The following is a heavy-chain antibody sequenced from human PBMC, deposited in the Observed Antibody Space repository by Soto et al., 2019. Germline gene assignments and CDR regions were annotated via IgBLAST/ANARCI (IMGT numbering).Heavy chain of an antibody. J-gene: IGHJ5*02. CDR1: GFSFSSYA. CDR2: ISHDGINK. CDR3: ARVMYSSDYFVKCFDP. D-gene: IGHD6-19*01. Sequence: QVRLVESGGGVVQPGRSLRLSCTASGFSFSSYAMYWFRQPPGKGLEWVSVISHDGINKHYADSVKGRVTVSRGNSNHSLDLQLNSLRGEDTAMYYCARVMYSSDYFVKCFDPWGQGTLVTVSS. V-gene: IGHV3-30-3*01.